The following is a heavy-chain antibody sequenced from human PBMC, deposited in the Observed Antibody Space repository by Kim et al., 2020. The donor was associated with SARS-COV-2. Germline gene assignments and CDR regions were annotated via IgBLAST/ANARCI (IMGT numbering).Heavy chain of an antibody. J-gene: IGHJ6*02. CDR1: GFTFSSYS. CDR2: ISSSSSYI. Sequence: GGSLRLSCAASGFTFSSYSMNWVRQAPGKGLEWVSSISSSSSYIYYADSVKGRFTISRDNAKNSLYLQMNSLRAEDTAVYYCARERVPGTRLWFGELGVWGQGTTVTVSS. V-gene: IGHV3-21*01. CDR3: ARERVPGTRLWFGELGV. D-gene: IGHD3-10*01.